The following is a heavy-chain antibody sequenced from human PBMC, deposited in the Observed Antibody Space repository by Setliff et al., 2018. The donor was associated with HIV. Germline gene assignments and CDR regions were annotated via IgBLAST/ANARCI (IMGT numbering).Heavy chain of an antibody. D-gene: IGHD3-3*01. J-gene: IGHJ6*02. Sequence: SETLSLTCAVSNYSISSGYYWGWIRQSPGKGLEWIGRIYTSGSTNYNPSLKSRVIISVDTSKNQFSLKLSSVTAADTAVYHCARDSPNANFGVVISDVWGQGTTVTVSS. V-gene: IGHV4-38-2*02. CDR2: IYTSGST. CDR3: ARDSPNANFGVVISDV. CDR1: NYSISSGYY.